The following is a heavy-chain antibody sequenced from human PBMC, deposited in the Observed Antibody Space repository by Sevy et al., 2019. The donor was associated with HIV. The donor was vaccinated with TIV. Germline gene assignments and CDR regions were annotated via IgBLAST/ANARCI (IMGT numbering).Heavy chain of an antibody. D-gene: IGHD1-1*01. Sequence: SETLSLTCTVSGGSVSSSSYYWGCIRQPPGKGLEWFGSSYYTGSTNPNPSLKTPVTISVDRSKNQFSLKLSAVTAADTAIYYWARPESTTVTYGMDVWGQGTTVTVSS. J-gene: IGHJ6*02. CDR2: SYYTGST. CDR1: GGSVSSSSYY. CDR3: ARPESTTVTYGMDV. V-gene: IGHV4-39*01.